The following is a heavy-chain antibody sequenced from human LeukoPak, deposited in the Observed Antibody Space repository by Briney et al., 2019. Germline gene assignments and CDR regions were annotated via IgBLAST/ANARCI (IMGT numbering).Heavy chain of an antibody. J-gene: IGHJ6*02. D-gene: IGHD3-3*01. CDR3: ARGDSDFWSGYLDYYYGMDV. CDR2: IPYDGSNK. Sequence: PGRSLRLSCAASGFTFSSYAMHWVRQAPGKGLEWVAVIPYDGSNKYYADSVKGRFTISRDNSKNTLYLQMNSLRAEDTAVYYCARGDSDFWSGYLDYYYGMDVWGQGTTVTVSS. V-gene: IGHV3-30-3*01. CDR1: GFTFSSYA.